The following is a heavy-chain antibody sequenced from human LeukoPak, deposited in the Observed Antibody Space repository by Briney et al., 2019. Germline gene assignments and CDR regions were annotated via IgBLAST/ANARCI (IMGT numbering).Heavy chain of an antibody. J-gene: IGHJ4*02. Sequence: SETLYLTCNVSDGSISSYYWSWIRQPPGKGLEWIGYIYYSGGTNYNPSLKSRGTISVDTSKNQFSLKLSSVTAADTAVYYCARSGECSGGSCIRDFDYWGRGTLVTVSS. CDR2: IYYSGGT. D-gene: IGHD2-15*01. V-gene: IGHV4-59*01. CDR1: DGSISSYY. CDR3: ARSGECSGGSCIRDFDY.